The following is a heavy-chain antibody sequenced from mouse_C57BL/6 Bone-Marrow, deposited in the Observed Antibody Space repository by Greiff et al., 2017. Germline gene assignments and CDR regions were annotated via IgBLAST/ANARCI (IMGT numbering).Heavy chain of an antibody. Sequence: VQLKQSGPELVKPGASVKISCKASGYSFTGYYMNWVKQSPEKSLEWIGEINPSTGGTTYNQKFKAKATLTVDKSSSTAYMQLKSLTSEDSAVYYCARLRYYGSYWYFDVWGTGTTVTVSS. J-gene: IGHJ1*03. CDR2: INPSTGGT. CDR1: GYSFTGYY. D-gene: IGHD1-1*01. CDR3: ARLRYYGSYWYFDV. V-gene: IGHV1-42*01.